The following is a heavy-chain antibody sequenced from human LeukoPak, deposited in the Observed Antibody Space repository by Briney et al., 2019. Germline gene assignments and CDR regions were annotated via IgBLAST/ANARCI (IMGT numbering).Heavy chain of an antibody. Sequence: ARRLRPSSAASAFTLSNKWMRWVRQAQEKGLEWVANMKQDGSETYYVDSVKGRFTISRDNAKNSLYLQMNSLRAEDTAVYYCARGKIVGATHFDYWGQGALVTVSS. CDR1: AFTLSNKW. J-gene: IGHJ4*02. CDR2: MKQDGSET. V-gene: IGHV3-7*01. CDR3: ARGKIVGATHFDY. D-gene: IGHD1-26*01.